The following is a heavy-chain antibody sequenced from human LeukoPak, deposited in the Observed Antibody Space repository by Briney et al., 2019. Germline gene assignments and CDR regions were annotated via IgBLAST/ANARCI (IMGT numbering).Heavy chain of an antibody. CDR1: GYSFTSYW. CDR3: ARHRGYDFYYYYMDV. D-gene: IGHD5-12*01. Sequence: GESLKISCKGSGYSFTSYWIGWVRQMPGKGLEWMGIIYPGDSDTRYSPSFQGQVTISADKSISTAYLQWSSLKASDTATYYCARHRGYDFYYYYMDVWGKGTTVTVSS. V-gene: IGHV5-51*01. J-gene: IGHJ6*03. CDR2: IYPGDSDT.